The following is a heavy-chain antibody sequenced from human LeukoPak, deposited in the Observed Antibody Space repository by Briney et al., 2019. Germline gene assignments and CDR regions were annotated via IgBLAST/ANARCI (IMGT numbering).Heavy chain of an antibody. V-gene: IGHV3-53*01. CDR3: ARVFRGPNYDY. D-gene: IGHD3-10*01. CDR2: IYSGGAT. CDR1: GFTVSSNY. J-gene: IGHJ4*02. Sequence: GGSLRLSCAASGFTVSSNYMSWVRQAPGKGLEWVSVIYSGGATYYADSAKGRFTISRDISKNTVYLQMNSLRVEDTAIYYCARVFRGPNYDYWAKEPLATVSS.